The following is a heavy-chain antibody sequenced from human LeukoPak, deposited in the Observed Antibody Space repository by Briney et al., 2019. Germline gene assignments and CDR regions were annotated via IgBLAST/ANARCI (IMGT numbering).Heavy chain of an antibody. D-gene: IGHD3-10*01. V-gene: IGHV3-64*01. CDR3: ARGHDVIRGVTDY. CDR1: GFTFSSYA. Sequence: PGGSLRLSCAASGFTFSSYAMHWVRQAPGKGLEYVSAISSNGGSTYYANSVKGRFTISRDNSKNTLYLQMGSPRAEDMAVYYCARGHDVIRGVTDYWGLGTLVTVSS. CDR2: ISSNGGST. J-gene: IGHJ4*02.